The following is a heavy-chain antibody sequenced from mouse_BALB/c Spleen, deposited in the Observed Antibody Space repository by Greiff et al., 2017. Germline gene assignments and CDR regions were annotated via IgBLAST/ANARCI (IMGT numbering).Heavy chain of an antibody. D-gene: IGHD1-1*01. V-gene: IGHV1-63*02. Sequence: QVQLKQSGAELVRPGTSVKISCKASGYTFTNYWLGWVKQRPGHGLEWIGDIYPGGGYTNYNEKFKGKATLTADTSSSTAYMQLSSLTSEDSAVYFCARTGGSSSFAYWGQGTLVTVSA. J-gene: IGHJ3*01. CDR2: IYPGGGYT. CDR3: ARTGGSSSFAY. CDR1: GYTFTNYW.